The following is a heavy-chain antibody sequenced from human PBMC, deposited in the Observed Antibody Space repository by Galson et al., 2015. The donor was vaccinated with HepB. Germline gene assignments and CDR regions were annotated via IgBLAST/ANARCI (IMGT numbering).Heavy chain of an antibody. CDR1: DNTFSTHW. CDR2: IYPGDSDT. Sequence: QSGAEVKKPGESLKISCQDSDNTFSTHWIGWVRQMPGKGLEWMGIIYPGDSDTKYSPAYQGQVTISADKSISTAYLQWSSLKASDTAIYYCARRWGNSGPTFWGPGTLVTVSS. J-gene: IGHJ4*02. CDR3: ARRWGNSGPTF. D-gene: IGHD5-12*01. V-gene: IGHV5-51*01.